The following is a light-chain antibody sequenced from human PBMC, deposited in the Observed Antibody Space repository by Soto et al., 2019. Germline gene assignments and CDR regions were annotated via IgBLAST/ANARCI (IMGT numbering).Light chain of an antibody. V-gene: IGLV2-23*01. Sequence: QAVVTQPASVSGSPGQSITISCTGTSSDVGSYNLVSWYQQHPGKAPKLMIYEGSKRPSGVSNRFSGSKSGNTASLTISGLQAEDEADYYCCSYAGSSTSRVVFGGGTKVTVL. CDR3: CSYAGSSTSRVV. CDR1: SSDVGSYNL. J-gene: IGLJ2*01. CDR2: EGS.